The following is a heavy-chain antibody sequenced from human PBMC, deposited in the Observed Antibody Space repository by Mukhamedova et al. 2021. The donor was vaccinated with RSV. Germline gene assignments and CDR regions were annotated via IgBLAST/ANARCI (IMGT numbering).Heavy chain of an antibody. CDR3: ARLDYGKIDY. Sequence: SHGMHWVRQAPGKGLEWVAVIWYDGSNKYEAESVKGRFTISRDNSNNMLYLQMNSLRVEDTAVYYCARLDYGKIDYWGQGTLVTV. J-gene: IGHJ4*02. CDR1: SHG. CDR2: IWYDGSNK. V-gene: IGHV3-33*01. D-gene: IGHD4/OR15-4a*01.